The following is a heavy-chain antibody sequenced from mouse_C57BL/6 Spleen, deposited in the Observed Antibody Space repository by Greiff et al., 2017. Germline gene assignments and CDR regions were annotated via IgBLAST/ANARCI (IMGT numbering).Heavy chain of an antibody. V-gene: IGHV5-16*01. CDR2: INYDGSST. Sequence: EVMLVESEGGLVQPGSSMKLSCTASGFTFSDYYMAWVRQVPEKGLEWVANINYDGSSTYYLDSLKSRFIISRDNAKNILYLQMSSLKSEDTATYYCAVRHYYGSSSAWFAYWGQGTLVTVSA. J-gene: IGHJ3*01. D-gene: IGHD1-1*01. CDR1: GFTFSDYY. CDR3: AVRHYYGSSSAWFAY.